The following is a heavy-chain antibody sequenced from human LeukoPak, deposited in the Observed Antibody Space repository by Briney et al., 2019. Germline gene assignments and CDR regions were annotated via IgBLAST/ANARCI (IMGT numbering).Heavy chain of an antibody. CDR3: AKGGGYYYDSSGFY. CDR1: AFTFSSYA. CDR2: ISGSGGST. V-gene: IGHV3-23*01. D-gene: IGHD3-22*01. Sequence: PGGSLRLSCAASAFTFSSYAMSWVRQAPGKGLEWVSAISGSGGSTYYADSVKGRFTISRDNSKNTLYLQMNSLRAEDTAVYYCAKGGGYYYDSSGFYWGQGTLVTVSS. J-gene: IGHJ4*02.